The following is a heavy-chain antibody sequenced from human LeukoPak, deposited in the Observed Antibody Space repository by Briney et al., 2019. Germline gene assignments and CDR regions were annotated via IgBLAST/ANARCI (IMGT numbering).Heavy chain of an antibody. J-gene: IGHJ3*02. CDR1: GFXFSSYG. CDR3: AKLYAGGSGSYYLDAFDI. V-gene: IGHV3-30*18. Sequence: PGGSLRLSCAASGFXFSSYGIHWVRQAPGKGLWWVAIISYDGSNKYYADSVKGRFTISRDNSKNTLYLQMNSPRAEDTAVYYCAKLYAGGSGSYYLDAFDIWGQGTMVTVSS. CDR2: ISYDGSNK. D-gene: IGHD3-10*01.